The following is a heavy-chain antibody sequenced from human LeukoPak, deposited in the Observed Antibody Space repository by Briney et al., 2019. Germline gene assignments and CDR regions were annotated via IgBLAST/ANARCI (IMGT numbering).Heavy chain of an antibody. Sequence: PGRSLRLSCAASGFTFSSYAMDWVRQAPGKGLEWVAVISYDGSKKYYADSVKGRFTISRDNSKNTLYLQINSLRTEDTAVYYCARDEVTAQYYFDYWGQGTLVTVSS. CDR2: ISYDGSKK. CDR3: ARDEVTAQYYFDY. V-gene: IGHV3-30-3*01. CDR1: GFTFSSYA. D-gene: IGHD2-21*02. J-gene: IGHJ4*02.